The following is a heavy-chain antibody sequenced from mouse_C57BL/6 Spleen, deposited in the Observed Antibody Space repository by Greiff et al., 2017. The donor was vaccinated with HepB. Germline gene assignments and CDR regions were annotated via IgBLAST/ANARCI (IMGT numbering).Heavy chain of an antibody. V-gene: IGHV1-26*01. J-gene: IGHJ3*01. D-gene: IGHD1-1*01. CDR2: INPNNGGT. CDR1: GYTFTDYY. Sequence: EVQLQQSGPELVKPGASVKISCKASGYTFTDYYMNWVKQSNGKSLEWIGDINPNNGGTSYNQKFKSRSTLTVDKSPSTAYMELRSLTSEDAAVNYCARSYYGSARFAYWGQGTLVTVSA. CDR3: ARSYYGSARFAY.